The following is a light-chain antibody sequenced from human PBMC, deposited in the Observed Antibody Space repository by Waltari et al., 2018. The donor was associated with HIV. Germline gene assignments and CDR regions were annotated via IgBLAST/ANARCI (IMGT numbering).Light chain of an antibody. CDR2: SNN. CDR1: SSTLESTT. CDR3: AAWDDSLNGWV. V-gene: IGLV1-44*01. Sequence: QSVLTQPSSASGTPGQRVAISCSGSSSTLESTTVNWYQQLPGTAPKLRVYSNNQRPSGVPDRISGSKSGTSASLAISGLQSEDEADYYCAAWDDSLNGWVFGGGTKLTVL. J-gene: IGLJ3*02.